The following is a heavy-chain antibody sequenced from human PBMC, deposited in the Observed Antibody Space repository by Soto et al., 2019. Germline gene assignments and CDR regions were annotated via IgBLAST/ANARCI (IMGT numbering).Heavy chain of an antibody. CDR3: ARDGLTFGGD. V-gene: IGHV3-21*05. CDR2: ISGSRAYI. J-gene: IGHJ4*02. CDR1: GFTFGSFT. Sequence: EVHLVEAGGGLFKPGESLTLSCAASGFTFGSFTLNWVRQAPGKGLVWVSYISGSRAYIYYAESGKGRFTISRDKARSTLYLQMNSLRLDDTALYFCARDGLTFGGDWGQGTLGAVSS. D-gene: IGHD3-16*01.